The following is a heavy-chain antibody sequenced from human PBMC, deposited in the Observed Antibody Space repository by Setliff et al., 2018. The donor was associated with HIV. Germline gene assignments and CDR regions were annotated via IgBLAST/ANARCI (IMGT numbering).Heavy chain of an antibody. CDR2: IYYSGNT. J-gene: IGHJ4*02. D-gene: IGHD4-17*01. CDR3: ARPTALNGVGSSVY. CDR1: GGSISSSTYY. Sequence: PSETLSLTCTVSGGSISSSTYYWGWIRQPPGKGLEWSGSIYYSGNTYYNPSLTSRVTISVDTSKNQLSLKLNSVTASDTAVYYCARPTALNGVGSSVYWGQGTLVTVFS. V-gene: IGHV4-39*01.